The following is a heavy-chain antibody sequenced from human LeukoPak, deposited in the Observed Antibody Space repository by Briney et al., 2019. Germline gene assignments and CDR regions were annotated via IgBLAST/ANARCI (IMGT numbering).Heavy chain of an antibody. V-gene: IGHV3-7*03. CDR1: GGSFTSYY. D-gene: IGHD3-3*01. Sequence: PSETLSLTCTVSGGSFTSYYWSWIRQPPGKGLEWVANIKQDGSEKNYVDSVKGRFTISRDNAKNSVFLQMNSLRAEDTAVYYCARSITIFGVGNFHHWGQGTLVTVSS. CDR3: ARSITIFGVGNFHH. J-gene: IGHJ1*01. CDR2: IKQDGSEK.